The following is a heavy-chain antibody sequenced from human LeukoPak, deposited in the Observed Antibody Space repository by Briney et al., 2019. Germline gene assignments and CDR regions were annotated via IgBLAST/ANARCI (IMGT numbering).Heavy chain of an antibody. D-gene: IGHD1-26*01. CDR2: ISNYNGNT. Sequence: ASVKVSCKTSGYTFTSYGISWVRRAPGQGLEWMGWISNYNGNTNYAPNFHGRLTMTIDTATTTSYMELRSLRSDDTAVYYCARDLAWGADLMGPTDDWLDPWGQGTLVTVSS. CDR1: GYTFTSYG. J-gene: IGHJ5*02. CDR3: ARDLAWGADLMGPTDDWLDP. V-gene: IGHV1-18*01.